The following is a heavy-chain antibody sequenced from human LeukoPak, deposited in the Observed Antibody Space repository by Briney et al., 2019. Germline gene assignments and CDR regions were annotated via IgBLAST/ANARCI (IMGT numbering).Heavy chain of an antibody. V-gene: IGHV3-23*01. CDR2: ISVSGGST. J-gene: IGHJ4*02. Sequence: GGSLRLSCVASGFTFSSYAMTWVRQAPGRGLEWVSVISVSGGSTDYADSVRGRFTVSRDTSKNTLYLQMSSLRAEDTAVYYCAKDYKAVAGTFDYWGQGTLVTVSS. CDR1: GFTFSSYA. D-gene: IGHD6-19*01. CDR3: AKDYKAVAGTFDY.